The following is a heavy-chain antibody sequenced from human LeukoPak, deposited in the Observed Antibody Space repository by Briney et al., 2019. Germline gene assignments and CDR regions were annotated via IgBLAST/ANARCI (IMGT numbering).Heavy chain of an antibody. CDR1: GFNFNSYW. J-gene: IGHJ4*02. CDR2: INQDGSDK. V-gene: IGHV3-7*01. D-gene: IGHD3-10*01. Sequence: AGGSLRLSCAASGFNFNSYWMTWVRQAPGKGLEWVANINQDGSDKYYVDSVKGRFTISRDNAKNSLYLQMNGLRAEDTAVYYCARDHDYGSGSYYNDYWGQGTLVTVSS. CDR3: ARDHDYGSGSYYNDY.